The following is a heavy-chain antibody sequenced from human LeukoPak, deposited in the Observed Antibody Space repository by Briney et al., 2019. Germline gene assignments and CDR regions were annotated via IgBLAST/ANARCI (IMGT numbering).Heavy chain of an antibody. CDR2: MNPNSGNT. V-gene: IGHV1-8*01. Sequence: GASVKVSCKASGYTFTSYDINWVRQATGQGLEWMGWMNPNSGNTGYAQKFRGRVTMTRNTSISTAYMELSSLRSEDTAVYYCARAATGSGYYEAGGYWGQGTLVTVSS. D-gene: IGHD3-22*01. CDR3: ARAATGSGYYEAGGY. CDR1: GYTFTSYD. J-gene: IGHJ4*02.